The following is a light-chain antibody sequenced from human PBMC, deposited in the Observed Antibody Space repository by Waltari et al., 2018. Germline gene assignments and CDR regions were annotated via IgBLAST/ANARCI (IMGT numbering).Light chain of an antibody. CDR1: QSLVHSDGNTH. J-gene: IGKJ4*01. CDR3: MQGTHWPFT. CDR2: RVS. V-gene: IGKV2-30*02. Sequence: EVVMTQSPLSLPVTLGQPASISCKSSQSLVHSDGNTHLNWFQQRPGQSPRRLFYRVSSRVSGVPDRFSGSGSGTDFTLKISRVEAEDVGIYYCMQGTHWPFTFGEGTRVDIK.